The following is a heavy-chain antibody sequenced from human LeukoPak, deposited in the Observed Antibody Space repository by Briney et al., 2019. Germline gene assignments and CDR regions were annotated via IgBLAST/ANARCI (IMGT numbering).Heavy chain of an antibody. Sequence: GGSLRLSCAASGFTFSSYWMSWVRQAPGKGLEWVANIKQDGSEKYYVDSVKGRFTISRDNSKNTLYLQVNSLRAEDTAVYYCAKDYPGALLYFDCWGQGTLVTVSS. V-gene: IGHV3-7*03. D-gene: IGHD3-10*01. J-gene: IGHJ4*02. CDR1: GFTFSSYW. CDR2: IKQDGSEK. CDR3: AKDYPGALLYFDC.